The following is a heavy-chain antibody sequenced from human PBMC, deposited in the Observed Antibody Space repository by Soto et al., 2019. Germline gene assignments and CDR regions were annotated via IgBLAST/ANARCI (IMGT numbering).Heavy chain of an antibody. CDR1: GFTFSNYG. V-gene: IGHV3-30*18. CDR3: AKVIGHPYYYYALVV. J-gene: IGHJ6*02. Sequence: QVQLVESGGGVVQPGKSLRLSCAAAGFTFSNYGIHWVRQAPGKGLEWVAVTSYDGSKKYYADSVKGRFTISRDNSKNMLYLQMNSLRGEDTAVYYCAKVIGHPYYYYALVVWGQGTTVTVSS. CDR2: TSYDGSKK. D-gene: IGHD3-10*01.